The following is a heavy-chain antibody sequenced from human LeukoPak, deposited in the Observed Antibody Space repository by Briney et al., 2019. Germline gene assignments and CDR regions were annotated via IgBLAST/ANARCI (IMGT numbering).Heavy chain of an antibody. J-gene: IGHJ5*02. CDR1: GFTFSSYW. V-gene: IGHV3-74*01. D-gene: IGHD3-3*01. CDR3: ATGPIFGDLRPVVDP. CDR2: INSDGSST. Sequence: GGSLRLSCAASGFTFSSYWMHWVRQAPGKGLVWVSRINSDGSSTSYADSVKGRFTISRDNAKNTLYLQMNSLKAEDTAVYYCATGPIFGDLRPVVDPWGQGTLVTVSS.